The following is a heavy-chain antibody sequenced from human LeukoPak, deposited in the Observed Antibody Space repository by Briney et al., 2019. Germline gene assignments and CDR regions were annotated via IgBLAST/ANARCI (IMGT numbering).Heavy chain of an antibody. D-gene: IGHD6-6*01. CDR1: EFSVGSNY. J-gene: IGHJ6*03. V-gene: IGHV3-21*01. Sequence: GGSLRLSCAASEFSVGSNYMTWVRQAPGKGLEWVSSISSSSSYIYYADSVKGRFTISRDNAKNSLYLQMNSLRAEDTAVYYCHYSSSSIYYYYYMDVWGKGTTVTVSS. CDR3: HYSSSSIYYYYYMDV. CDR2: ISSSSSYI.